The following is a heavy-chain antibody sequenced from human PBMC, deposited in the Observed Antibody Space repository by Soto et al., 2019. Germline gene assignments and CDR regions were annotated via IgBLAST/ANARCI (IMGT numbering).Heavy chain of an antibody. D-gene: IGHD2-2*01. Sequence: GGSLRLSCAASGFTFSSFWMHWVRQAPGKGLVWVSRISRDGSSTNYADSVKGRFTISRDNAKNTLYLQMNSLRAEDTAVYYCAREEGYCSSTNCPQGSWGQGTLVTVPS. CDR3: AREEGYCSSTNCPQGS. CDR1: GFTFSSFW. CDR2: ISRDGSST. J-gene: IGHJ5*02. V-gene: IGHV3-74*01.